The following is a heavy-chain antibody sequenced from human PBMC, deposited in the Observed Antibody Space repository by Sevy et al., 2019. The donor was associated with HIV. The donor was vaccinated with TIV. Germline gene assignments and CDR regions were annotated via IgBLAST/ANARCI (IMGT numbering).Heavy chain of an antibody. CDR3: ARDHSRSYYDSWFDP. V-gene: IGHV4-61*01. CDR1: GGSVSSDNYY. CDR2: IYYSGST. Sequence: SLTCTVSGGSVSSDNYYWSWIRQPPGKGLEWIGNIYYSGSTNYNPSLKSRVTISVDTSKNQFSLKLSSVTAADTAVYYCARDHSRSYYDSWFDPWGQGTLVTVSS. D-gene: IGHD1-26*01. J-gene: IGHJ5*02.